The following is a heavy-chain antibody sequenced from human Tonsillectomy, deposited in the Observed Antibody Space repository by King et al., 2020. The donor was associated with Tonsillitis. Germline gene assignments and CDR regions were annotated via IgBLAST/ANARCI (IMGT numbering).Heavy chain of an antibody. CDR2: ISSSSSYT. CDR3: VREFHPGEY. CDR1: GFAFSDYY. Sequence: QLVQSGGGLVKPGGSVRLSCAASGFAFSDYYMSWIRQAPGKGLEWVAYISSSSSYTNYADSVKGRFTISRDNAKNSLFLQMNSLKAADTAVYYCVREFHPGEYWGQGTLVTVPS. J-gene: IGHJ4*02. D-gene: IGHD3-16*01. V-gene: IGHV3-11*06.